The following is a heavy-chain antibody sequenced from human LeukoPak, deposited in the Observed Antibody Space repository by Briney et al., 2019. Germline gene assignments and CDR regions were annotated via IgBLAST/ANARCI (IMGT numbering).Heavy chain of an antibody. D-gene: IGHD6-13*01. V-gene: IGHV4-34*01. J-gene: IGHJ4*02. CDR1: GGSFSGYY. CDR3: ARVVGKYSSSWYY. Sequence: SETLSLTCAVYGGSFSGYYWSWIRHPPGKGLEWIGEINHSGSTNYNPSLKGRVTISVDTSKNQFSLKLRSVTAADTAVYYCARVVGKYSSSWYYWGQGTLVTVSS. CDR2: INHSGST.